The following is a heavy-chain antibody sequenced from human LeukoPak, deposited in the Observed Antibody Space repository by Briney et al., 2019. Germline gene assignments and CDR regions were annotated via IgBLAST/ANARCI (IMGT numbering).Heavy chain of an antibody. D-gene: IGHD3-3*01. V-gene: IGHV1-18*01. CDR1: GYTFTSYG. J-gene: IGHJ4*02. Sequence: ASVKVSCKASGYTFTSYGISWVRQAPGQGLEWMGWISAHNGYTNYPQKLQGRVTMTTDTSTSTAYMELRSPRSDDTAVYYCARVNYDFWSGYYVYWGQGTLVTVSS. CDR2: ISAHNGYT. CDR3: ARVNYDFWSGYYVY.